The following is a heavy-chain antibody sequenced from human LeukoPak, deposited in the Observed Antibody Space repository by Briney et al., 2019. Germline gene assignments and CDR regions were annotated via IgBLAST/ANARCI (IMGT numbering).Heavy chain of an antibody. Sequence: KPGGSLRLSCAASGFTFSSYSMNWVRQAPGKGLEWVSSISSSSSYIYYADSVKGRFTISRDNAKNSLYLQMNSLRAEDTAVYYCARDRHYYDSSGYYDWGQGTLVTVSS. V-gene: IGHV3-21*01. CDR1: GFTFSSYS. D-gene: IGHD3-22*01. J-gene: IGHJ4*02. CDR3: ARDRHYYDSSGYYD. CDR2: ISSSSSYI.